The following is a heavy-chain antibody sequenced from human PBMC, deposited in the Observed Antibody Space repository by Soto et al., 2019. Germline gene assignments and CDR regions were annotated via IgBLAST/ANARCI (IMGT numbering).Heavy chain of an antibody. CDR2: INPATGST. J-gene: IGHJ6*02. V-gene: IGHV1-46*01. D-gene: IGHD2-21*02. CDR1: GYTFSSHY. Sequence: QVQLVQSGAEVRKPGASVKVSCKASGYTFSSHYMHWVRQAPRQGLEWIGVINPATGSTNYAQRFQGRVTWTRYTSTGTGYMELSRLRSEDTGVYYCARGPYCGGYCYSSSSSYDYNFMDVWGQVPTVTVSS. CDR3: ARGPYCGGYCYSSSSSYDYNFMDV.